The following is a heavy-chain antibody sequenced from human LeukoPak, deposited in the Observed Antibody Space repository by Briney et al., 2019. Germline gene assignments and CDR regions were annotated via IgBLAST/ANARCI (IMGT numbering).Heavy chain of an antibody. CDR3: AKAFGTNGYYQLPIDF. J-gene: IGHJ4*02. Sequence: GGSLRLSCAASGFTFSRYGMHWVRQAPGKGLEWVTAISYDGSNKYYADSVKGRFTTSRDNSKNTLFLQLNGLRAEDTAVYYCAKAFGTNGYYQLPIDFWGQGTLVTVSS. CDR1: GFTFSRYG. V-gene: IGHV3-30*04. CDR2: ISYDGSNK. D-gene: IGHD3-22*01.